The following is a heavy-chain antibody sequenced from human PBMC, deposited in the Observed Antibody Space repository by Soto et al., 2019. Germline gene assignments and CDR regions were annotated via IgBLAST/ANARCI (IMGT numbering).Heavy chain of an antibody. Sequence: QVQLVQSGAEVKKPGASVKVSCKTSGYTFTGYYIHWIRQAPGQGLEWMGWINPNSGDSNYSQEFQGRVTITSDTSITTAYMQLTRLTSDDTAVYYCARREQWLENFDFWGQGTLVTVSS. CDR2: INPNSGDS. V-gene: IGHV1-2*02. CDR3: ARREQWLENFDF. J-gene: IGHJ4*02. CDR1: GYTFTGYY. D-gene: IGHD6-19*01.